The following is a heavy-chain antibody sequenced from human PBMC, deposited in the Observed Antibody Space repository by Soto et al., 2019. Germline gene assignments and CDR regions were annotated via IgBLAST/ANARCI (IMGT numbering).Heavy chain of an antibody. V-gene: IGHV3-30*18. Sequence: PGGSLRLSCAASGFTFSSYGMHWVRQAPGKGLEWVAVISYDGSNKYYADSVKGRFTISRDNSKNTLYLQMNSLRAEDTAVYYCAKDQERITGTTNDYWGQGTLVTVSS. CDR1: GFTFSSYG. CDR3: AKDQERITGTTNDY. D-gene: IGHD1-20*01. J-gene: IGHJ4*02. CDR2: ISYDGSNK.